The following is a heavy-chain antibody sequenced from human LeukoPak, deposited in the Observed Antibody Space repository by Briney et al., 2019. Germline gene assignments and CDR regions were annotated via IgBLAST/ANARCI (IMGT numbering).Heavy chain of an antibody. D-gene: IGHD6-6*01. V-gene: IGHV4-34*01. CDR2: INHSGST. CDR1: GGSFGGYY. J-gene: IGHJ4*02. CDR3: ARGQARRFDY. Sequence: SETLSLTCAVYGGSFGGYYWSWIRQPPGKGLEWIGEINHSGSTNYNPSLKSRVTISVDTSKNQFSLKLSSVTAADTAVYYCARGQARRFDYWGQGTLVTVSS.